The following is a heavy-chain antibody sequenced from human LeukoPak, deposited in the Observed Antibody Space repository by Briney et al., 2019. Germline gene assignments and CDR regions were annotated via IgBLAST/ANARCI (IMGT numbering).Heavy chain of an antibody. CDR2: INPSGGST. D-gene: IGHD6-19*01. V-gene: IGHV1-46*01. CDR3: ARVHTSGWYGGPLDY. J-gene: IGHJ4*02. Sequence: ASVTVSCKPSGYTFTSYYMHWVRQAPGQGLEWMGIINPSGGSTTSAQKFQGRVTMTRDTSTSTVYMELSSLRSEDTALYYCARVHTSGWYGGPLDYWGQGTLVTVSS. CDR1: GYTFTSYY.